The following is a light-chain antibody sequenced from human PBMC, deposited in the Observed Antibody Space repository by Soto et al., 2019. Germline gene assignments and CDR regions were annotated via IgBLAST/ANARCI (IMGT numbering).Light chain of an antibody. CDR1: SSNIGAGYP. Sequence: QSVLTQPPSVSGAPGQRVTISCTGSSSNIGAGYPVHWYQQLPGTAPKLLVAGNRPSGVPDRFSVSKSGASASLAITGLQAEDEADYYCCSYAGTYTNYVFGTGTKLTVL. CDR2: G. CDR3: CSYAGTYTNYV. J-gene: IGLJ1*01. V-gene: IGLV1-40*01.